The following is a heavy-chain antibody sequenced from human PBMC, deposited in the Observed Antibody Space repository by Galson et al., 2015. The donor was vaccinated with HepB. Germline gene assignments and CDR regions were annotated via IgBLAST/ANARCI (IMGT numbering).Heavy chain of an antibody. CDR2: ISSSGGSR. D-gene: IGHD5-18*01. J-gene: IGHJ4*02. CDR1: GFTSSSYA. Sequence: SLRLSCAASGFTSSSYAMSWVRQAPGKGLEWVSGISSSGGSRVYADPVRGRFTISRDSPKNTLYLQMNSLRAEDTAVYYCAKDRDSGEYSYSWSFFDYWGQGTVVTVSS. CDR3: AKDRDSGEYSYSWSFFDY. V-gene: IGHV3-23*01.